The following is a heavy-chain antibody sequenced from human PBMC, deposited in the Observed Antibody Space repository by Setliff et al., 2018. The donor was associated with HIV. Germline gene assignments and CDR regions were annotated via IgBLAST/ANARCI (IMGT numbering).Heavy chain of an antibody. Sequence: KPSETLSLTCAVYGGSFSGYYWSWIRQPPGKGLEWIGEINHSGRTYYNPSLKSRVTISVDTSKNQFSLKLSSVTAADTAVYYCARAPGAYYYDSSGYPIGIRFDYWGQGTLVTVSS. V-gene: IGHV4-34*01. CDR1: GGSFSGYY. J-gene: IGHJ4*02. CDR2: INHSGRT. D-gene: IGHD3-22*01. CDR3: ARAPGAYYYDSSGYPIGIRFDY.